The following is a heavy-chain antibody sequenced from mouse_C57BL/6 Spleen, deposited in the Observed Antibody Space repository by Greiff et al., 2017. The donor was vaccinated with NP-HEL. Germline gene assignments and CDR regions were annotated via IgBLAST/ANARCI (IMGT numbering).Heavy chain of an antibody. CDR2: IDPENGDT. J-gene: IGHJ4*01. D-gene: IGHD1-1*01. CDR3: TPAHYGAMDY. CDR1: GFNIKDDY. Sequence: EVKLQESGAELVRPGASVKLSCTASGFNIKDDYMHWVKQRPEQGLEWIGWIDPENGDTEYASKFQGKATITADTSSNTAYLQLSSLTSEDTAVYYCTPAHYGAMDYWGQGTSVTVSS. V-gene: IGHV14-4*01.